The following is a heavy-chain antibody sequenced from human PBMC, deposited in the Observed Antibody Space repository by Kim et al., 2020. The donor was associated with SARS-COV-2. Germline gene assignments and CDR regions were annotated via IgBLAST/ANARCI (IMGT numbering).Heavy chain of an antibody. CDR3: ARWGIGIAARPHYYGMDV. CDR2: IGTAGDT. Sequence: GGSLRLSCAASGFTFSSYDMHWVRQATGKGLEWVSAIGTAGDTYYPGSVKGRFTISRENAKNSLYLQMNSLRAGDTAVYYCARWGIGIAARPHYYGMDVWGQGTTVTVSS. CDR1: GFTFSSYD. V-gene: IGHV3-13*04. J-gene: IGHJ6*02. D-gene: IGHD6-6*01.